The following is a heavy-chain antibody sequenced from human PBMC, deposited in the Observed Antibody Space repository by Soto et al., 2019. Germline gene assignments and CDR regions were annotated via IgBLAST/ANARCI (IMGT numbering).Heavy chain of an antibody. CDR2: INAGNGNT. CDR1: RYTFTSYA. J-gene: IGHJ6*02. CDR3: ARSAMVTSHYYYYGMDV. Sequence: RASAEVSCKASRYTFTSYAMHWGRQAPAQRLEWMGWINAGNGNTKYSQKFQGRVTITRDTSASTAYMERNSLRSEDTAVYYCARSAMVTSHYYYYGMDVWGQGTTVTVSS. V-gene: IGHV1-3*01. D-gene: IGHD5-18*01.